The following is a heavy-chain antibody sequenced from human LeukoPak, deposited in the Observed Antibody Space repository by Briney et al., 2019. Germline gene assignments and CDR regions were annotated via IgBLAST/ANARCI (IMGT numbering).Heavy chain of an antibody. V-gene: IGHV3-72*01. Sequence: GGSLRLFCAASGFTFSDHYMDWVRQAPGKGLEWVGRTRNKANSYTTEYAASVKGRFTISRDDSKNSLYLQMNSLKTEDTAVYYCARGITYYDSSGLDYWGQGTLVTVSS. J-gene: IGHJ4*02. CDR1: GFTFSDHY. D-gene: IGHD3-22*01. CDR2: TRNKANSYTT. CDR3: ARGITYYDSSGLDY.